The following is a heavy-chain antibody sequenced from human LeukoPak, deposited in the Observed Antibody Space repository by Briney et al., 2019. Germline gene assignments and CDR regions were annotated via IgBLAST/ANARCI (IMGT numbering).Heavy chain of an antibody. V-gene: IGHV6-1*01. CDR1: GDSVSSNSAT. CDR2: TYYRSEWYN. D-gene: IGHD2-2*01. CDR3: ARSGGYQLPSADSGY. J-gene: IGHJ4*02. Sequence: SQTLSLTCAISGDSVSSNSATWTWIRQSPSRGLEWLGRTYYRSEWYNDYAVSVKSRITINPDTSKNQFSLQLNSVTPEDTAVYYCARSGGYQLPSADSGYWGQGTLVTVSS.